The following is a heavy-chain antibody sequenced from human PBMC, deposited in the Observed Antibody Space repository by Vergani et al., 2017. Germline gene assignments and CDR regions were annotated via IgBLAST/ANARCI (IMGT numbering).Heavy chain of an antibody. Sequence: EVQLVESGGGLVKPGGSLRLCCAASGFTFSSYSMNWVRQAPGKGLEWVSSISSSSSYIYYADSVKGRFTISRDNAKNSLYLQMNSLRAEDTAVYYCARGGLTVTTLLVDWGQGTLVTVSS. J-gene: IGHJ4*02. D-gene: IGHD4-17*01. CDR3: ARGGLTVTTLLVD. CDR1: GFTFSSYS. CDR2: ISSSSSYI. V-gene: IGHV3-21*01.